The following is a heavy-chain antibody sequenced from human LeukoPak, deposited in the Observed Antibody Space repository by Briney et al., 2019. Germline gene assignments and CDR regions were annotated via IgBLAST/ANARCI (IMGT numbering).Heavy chain of an antibody. CDR1: GLTFRNYA. V-gene: IGHV3-30-3*01. D-gene: IGHD4-17*01. Sequence: GGSLRLSCTASGLTFRNYAMQWVRQAPGKGLEWVTVISSDGSNRFYTDSVKGRFTISRDNSMNTLYLQMNSLNTEDTAVYYCASAAATMTNLRLVDYWGQGTLVTVSS. CDR2: ISSDGSNR. J-gene: IGHJ4*02. CDR3: ASAAATMTNLRLVDY.